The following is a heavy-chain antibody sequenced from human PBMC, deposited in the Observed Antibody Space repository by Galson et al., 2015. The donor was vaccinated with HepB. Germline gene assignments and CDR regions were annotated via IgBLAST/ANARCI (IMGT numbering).Heavy chain of an antibody. V-gene: IGHV3-30*18. D-gene: IGHD4-17*01. J-gene: IGHJ6*03. Sequence: SLRLSCAASGFIFSSYGMHWVRQAPGKGLEWVAVISYDGGSQYYGDSVKGRFTISRDNSKSTVYLRMNSLRAEDTAMYFCAKALRRSPYQYGDYLVDYYYYMDVWGKGTTVTVSS. CDR1: GFIFSSYG. CDR2: ISYDGGSQ. CDR3: AKALRRSPYQYGDYLVDYYYYMDV.